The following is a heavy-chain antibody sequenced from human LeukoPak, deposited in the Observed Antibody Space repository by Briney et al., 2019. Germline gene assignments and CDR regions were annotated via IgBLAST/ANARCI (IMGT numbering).Heavy chain of an antibody. CDR2: ISYDGSNE. V-gene: IGHV3-30-3*01. J-gene: IGHJ4*02. D-gene: IGHD3-10*01. CDR1: GFTFSYYA. CDR3: ARPIDNGSGSYYFDY. Sequence: GGSLRLSCAASGFTFSYYAMHWVRQAPGKGLEWVAVISYDGSNEYYADSVMGRFTISRDNSKNTLSLQMNTLRPEDTAVYYCARPIDNGSGSYYFDYWGQGTLVTVSS.